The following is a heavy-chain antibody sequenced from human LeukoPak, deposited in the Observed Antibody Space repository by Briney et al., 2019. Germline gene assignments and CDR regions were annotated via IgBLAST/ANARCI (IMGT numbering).Heavy chain of an antibody. J-gene: IGHJ6*02. CDR3: ARMKLGYCSGGSSKKRFCGMDV. D-gene: IGHD2-15*01. CDR1: GYTFTNYA. CDR2: INAGNGNT. V-gene: IGHV1-3*01. Sequence: ASVKVSCKASGYTFTNYAMHWVRQAPGQRLEWMGWINAGNGNTKYSQKFQGRVTITRDTSASTAYMELNSLRSEDSAVYYCARMKLGYCSGGSSKKRFCGMDVWGQGTTVTVSS.